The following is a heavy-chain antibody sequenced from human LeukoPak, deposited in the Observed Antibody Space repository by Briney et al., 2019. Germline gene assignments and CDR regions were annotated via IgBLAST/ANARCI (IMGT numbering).Heavy chain of an antibody. CDR1: GGSISSGSYY. V-gene: IGHV4-61*02. CDR3: ARVGSAAATADS. Sequence: PSETLSLTCTVSGGSISSGSYYWGWTRQPAGKGLEWIGRIYTSGSTDYNPSLKSRVTISVDTSKNQFSLKLSSVTAADTAVYFCARVGSAAATADSWGQGTLVTVSS. D-gene: IGHD6-25*01. CDR2: IYTSGST. J-gene: IGHJ4*02.